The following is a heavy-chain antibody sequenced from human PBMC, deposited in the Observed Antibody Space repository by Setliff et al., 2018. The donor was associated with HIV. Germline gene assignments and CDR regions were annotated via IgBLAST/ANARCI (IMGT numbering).Heavy chain of an antibody. Sequence: ASVKVSCKASGYTFISYGVSWVRQAPGQGLEWMGWISVKNGNTNYAQKFQGRVTMTTDTSTSTAYMELRSPGSDDTAVYYCARIVALNGYPSNYWGQGTLVTVSS. CDR2: ISVKNGNT. CDR3: ARIVALNGYPSNY. V-gene: IGHV1-18*01. CDR1: GYTFISYG. D-gene: IGHD2-8*01. J-gene: IGHJ4*02.